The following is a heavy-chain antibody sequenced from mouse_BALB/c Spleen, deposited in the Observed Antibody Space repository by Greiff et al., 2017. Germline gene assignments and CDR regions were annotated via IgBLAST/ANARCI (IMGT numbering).Heavy chain of an antibody. D-gene: IGHD2-1*01. CDR1: GFNIKDYY. J-gene: IGHJ4*01. CDR2: IDPENGDT. V-gene: IGHV14-4*02. CDR3: KPDGKTPFAIDY. Sequence: VQLKQSGAELVRSGASVKLSCTASGFNIKDYYMHWVKQRPEQGLEWIGWIDPENGDTEYAPKFQGKATMTADTSSNPAYLQLSSLTSEDTAVYYCKPDGKTPFAIDYWGQGTSVTVSS.